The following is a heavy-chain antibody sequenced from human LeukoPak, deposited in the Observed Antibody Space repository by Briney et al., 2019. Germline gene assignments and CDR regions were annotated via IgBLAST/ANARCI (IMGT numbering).Heavy chain of an antibody. CDR1: GGSISSYY. D-gene: IGHD3-10*01. CDR3: ARGIGNYGSRSFDY. Sequence: PSETLSLTCTVSGGSISSYYWSWIRQPPGKGLEWIGYIYYSGSTYYNPSLKSRVTISVDTSKNQFSLKLSSVTAAATAVYYCARGIGNYGSRSFDYWGQGTLVTVSS. V-gene: IGHV4-59*08. J-gene: IGHJ4*02. CDR2: IYYSGST.